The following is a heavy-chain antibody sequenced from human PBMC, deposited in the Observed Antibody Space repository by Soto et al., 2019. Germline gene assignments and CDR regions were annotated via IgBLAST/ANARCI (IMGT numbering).Heavy chain of an antibody. V-gene: IGHV4-31*11. D-gene: IGHD3-16*02. CDR1: GGSISSGGYY. CDR2: IYYSGST. J-gene: IGHJ4*02. CDR3: ARGDAYDYVWGSYRYGPVLFDY. Sequence: PSETLSLTCAVSGGSISSGGYYWSWIRQHPGKGLEWIGYIYYSGSTYYNPSLKSRVTISVDTSKNQFSLKLSSVTAADTAVYYCARGDAYDYVWGSYRYGPVLFDYWGQGTMVTVYS.